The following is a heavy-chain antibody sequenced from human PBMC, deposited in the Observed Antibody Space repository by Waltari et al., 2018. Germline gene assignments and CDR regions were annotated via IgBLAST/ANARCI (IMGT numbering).Heavy chain of an antibody. V-gene: IGHV3-15*01. D-gene: IGHD3-10*01. CDR2: IKREIDGGTA. J-gene: IGHJ4*02. Sequence: QLVESGGGLVKPGESLRLSCVASAYPFNDAWMSWVRQAPGKGLEWVGRIKREIDGGTAEYVESVKDRFTISRDDSKNTLYLQMNGLKSEDSAVYFCVRESFGNDIWGQGTLVTVSS. CDR1: AYPFNDAW. CDR3: VRESFGNDI.